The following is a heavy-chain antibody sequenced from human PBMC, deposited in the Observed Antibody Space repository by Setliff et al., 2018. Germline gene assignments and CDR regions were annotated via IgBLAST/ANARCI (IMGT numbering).Heavy chain of an antibody. CDR2: ISPFNGNT. D-gene: IGHD3-9*01. CDR3: ARSSGPRVVLAADFDY. Sequence: ASVKVSCKTSGYNFITTGISWVRQAPGQGPEWMGCISPFNGNTNYAQRFQDRVTMTTDTSTATVYMELKNLRSDDTAVYYCARSSGPRVVLAADFDYWGQGTLVTVSS. CDR1: GYNFITTG. J-gene: IGHJ4*02. V-gene: IGHV1-18*01.